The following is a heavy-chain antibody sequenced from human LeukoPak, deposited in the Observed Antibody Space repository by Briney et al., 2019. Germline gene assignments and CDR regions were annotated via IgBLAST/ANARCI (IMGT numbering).Heavy chain of an antibody. J-gene: IGHJ6*03. CDR3: ARVYYDFWSGNYYYYYYMDV. Sequence: PSETLSLTCTVSGGSISSYYWSWIRQPPGKGLEWIGYIYYSGSTNYNPSLKSRVTISVDTSKNQFSLKLSSVTAADTAVYYCARVYYDFWSGNYYYYYYMDVWGKGTTATVSS. CDR1: GGSISSYY. CDR2: IYYSGST. D-gene: IGHD3-3*01. V-gene: IGHV4-59*01.